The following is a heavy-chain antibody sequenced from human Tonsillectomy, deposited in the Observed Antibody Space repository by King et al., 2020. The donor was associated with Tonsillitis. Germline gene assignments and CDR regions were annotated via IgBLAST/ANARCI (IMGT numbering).Heavy chain of an antibody. CDR1: GGSFSGYY. J-gene: IGHJ4*02. D-gene: IGHD3-10*01. Sequence: VQLQQWGAGLLKPSETLSLTCAVYGGSFSGYYWSWIRQPPGKGLEWIGEINHSGSTSYNPSLKSRVTISADTSKNQFSLKLSSVTAADTAVYYCARGLWFGESWGQGPLVTVSS. CDR2: INHSGST. V-gene: IGHV4-34*01. CDR3: ARGLWFGES.